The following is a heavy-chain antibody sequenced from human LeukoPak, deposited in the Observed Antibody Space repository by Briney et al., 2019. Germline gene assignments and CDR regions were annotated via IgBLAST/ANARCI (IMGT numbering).Heavy chain of an antibody. CDR3: AKLPYGY. CDR2: IKQDGSEK. Sequence: GGSLRLSCAASGFIFSSYWMSWVRQAPGKGLEWVANIKQDGSEKYYVDSVKGRFTISRDNAKNSLYLQMNSLRAEDTAVYYCAKLPYGYWGQGTLVTVSS. J-gene: IGHJ4*02. V-gene: IGHV3-7*03. CDR1: GFIFSSYW. D-gene: IGHD5-24*01.